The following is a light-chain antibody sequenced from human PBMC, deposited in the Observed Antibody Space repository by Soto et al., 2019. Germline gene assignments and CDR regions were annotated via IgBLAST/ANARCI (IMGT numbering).Light chain of an antibody. CDR2: DNT. Sequence: QSALTQPPSVSGAPGQRVTISCTGSSSNIGAGYAVHWYQQLPGTGPKLLIYDNTIRPSGVPDRFSGSRSGTSAPLAITGLQAEDEADYYCQSHDNSLSGFYVFGTGTKVTVL. V-gene: IGLV1-40*01. CDR3: QSHDNSLSGFYV. CDR1: SSNIGAGYA. J-gene: IGLJ1*01.